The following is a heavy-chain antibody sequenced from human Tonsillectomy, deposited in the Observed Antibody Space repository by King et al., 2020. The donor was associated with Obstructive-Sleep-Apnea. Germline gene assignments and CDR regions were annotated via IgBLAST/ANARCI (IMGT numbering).Heavy chain of an antibody. CDR3: ARDHYSSSLYAHGYYYGMDV. CDR2: ISAYNGDT. CDR1: GYTFTYYG. J-gene: IGHJ6*02. V-gene: IGHV1-18*01. Sequence: QLVQSGAEVKKPGASVRVSCKASGYTFTYYGISWVRQAPGQGLEWMGWISAYNGDTNYAQKLQGRVNVTTDTSTGTAYMDLRSLRSDDTAVYYCARDHYSSSLYAHGYYYGMDVWGQGTTLTVSS. D-gene: IGHD6-13*01.